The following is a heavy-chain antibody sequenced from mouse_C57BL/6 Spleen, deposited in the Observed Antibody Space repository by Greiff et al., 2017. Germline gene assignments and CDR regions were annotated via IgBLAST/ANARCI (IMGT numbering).Heavy chain of an antibody. V-gene: IGHV5-6*01. CDR3: ARQGDAAMDY. Sequence: DVQLVESGGDLVKPGGSLKLSCAASGFTFSSYGMSWVRQTPDKRLEWVATISSGGSYTYYPDSVKGRFTISRDNAKNTLYLQMSSLKSEDTAMYYCARQGDAAMDYWGQGTSVTVSS. J-gene: IGHJ4*01. CDR1: GFTFSSYG. CDR2: ISSGGSYT.